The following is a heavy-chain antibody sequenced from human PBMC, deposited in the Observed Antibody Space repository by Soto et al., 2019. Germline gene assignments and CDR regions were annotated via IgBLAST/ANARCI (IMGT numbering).Heavy chain of an antibody. CDR1: GYTFTSYG. J-gene: IGHJ6*02. Sequence: ASVKVSCKASGYTFTSYGISWVRQAPGQGLEWMGWISAYNGNTNYAQKLQGRVTMTTDTSTSTAYMELRSLRSDDTAVYYCARPQVPLQIWFRSDYYYGMDVWGQGTTVTVSS. CDR3: ARPQVPLQIWFRSDYYYGMDV. D-gene: IGHD5-18*01. CDR2: ISAYNGNT. V-gene: IGHV1-18*01.